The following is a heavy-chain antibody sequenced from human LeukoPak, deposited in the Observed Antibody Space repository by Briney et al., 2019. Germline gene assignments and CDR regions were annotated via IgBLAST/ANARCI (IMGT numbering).Heavy chain of an antibody. CDR1: GFTFDDYG. CDR3: ARESESSGWYDY. D-gene: IGHD6-19*01. Sequence: GGSLRLSCAASGFTFDDYGMTWVRQAPGKGLEWVSSINWNGGSTGYADSVKGRFTISRDNSKNSLYLQMSSLRSEDTALYYCARESESSGWYDYWGQGTLVTVSS. CDR2: INWNGGST. J-gene: IGHJ4*02. V-gene: IGHV3-20*04.